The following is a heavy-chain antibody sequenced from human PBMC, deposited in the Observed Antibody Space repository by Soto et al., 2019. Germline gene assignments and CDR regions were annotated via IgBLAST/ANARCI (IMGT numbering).Heavy chain of an antibody. CDR3: ARTQAGGYYDSSGYYP. CDR1: GYTFTSYY. Sequence: GASVKVSCKASGYTFTSYYMHWVRQAPGQGLEWMGIINPSGGSTSYAQKFQGRVTMTRDTSTSTVYMELSSLRSEDTAVYYCARTQAGGYYDSSGYYPWGQGTLVTGSS. V-gene: IGHV1-46*01. J-gene: IGHJ5*02. D-gene: IGHD3-22*01. CDR2: INPSGGST.